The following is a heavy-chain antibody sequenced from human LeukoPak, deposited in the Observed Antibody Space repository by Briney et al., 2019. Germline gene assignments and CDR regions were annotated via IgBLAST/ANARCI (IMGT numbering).Heavy chain of an antibody. V-gene: IGHV3-66*01. CDR1: GFTVSSNY. CDR2: IYSGGST. CDR3: ARDAATVTTRGVGDAFDI. Sequence: GGSLRLSCAASGFTVSSNYMSWVREAPGKGLDWVSVIYSGGSTYYADSVKGRFTISRDNSKNTLYLQMNSLRAEDTAVYYCARDAATVTTRGVGDAFDIWGQGTMVTVSS. J-gene: IGHJ3*02. D-gene: IGHD4-17*01.